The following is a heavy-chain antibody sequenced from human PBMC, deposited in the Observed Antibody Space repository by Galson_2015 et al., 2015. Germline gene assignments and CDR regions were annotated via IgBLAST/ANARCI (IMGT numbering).Heavy chain of an antibody. V-gene: IGHV1-69*13. CDR3: ARASGRPAPSGYYYYYGMDV. CDR1: GGTFSSYA. CDR2: IIPIFSTA. J-gene: IGHJ6*02. Sequence: SVKVSCKASGGTFSSYAISWVRQAPGQGLEWMGGIIPIFSTANYAQKFQGRVTITADESTSTAYMELSSLRSEDTAVYYCARASGRPAPSGYYYYYGMDVWGQGTTVTVSS. D-gene: IGHD1-26*01.